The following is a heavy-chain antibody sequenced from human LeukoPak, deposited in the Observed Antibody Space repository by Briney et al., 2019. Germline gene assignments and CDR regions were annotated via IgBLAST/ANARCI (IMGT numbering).Heavy chain of an antibody. J-gene: IGHJ4*02. CDR3: ATYSGNYNNFEY. V-gene: IGHV4-59*08. Sequence: PSETLSLTCSFSGGSISSYYWSWIRQPPGKGLEWIGYIYYIGSTSYNPSLKSRVTISVDTSKNQFSLKLTSVTAAGTAVYYCATYSGNYNNFEYWGQGTLVTVSS. CDR2: IYYIGST. D-gene: IGHD1-26*01. CDR1: GGSISSYY.